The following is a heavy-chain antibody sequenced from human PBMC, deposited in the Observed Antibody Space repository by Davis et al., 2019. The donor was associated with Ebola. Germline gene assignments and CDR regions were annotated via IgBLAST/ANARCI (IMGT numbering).Heavy chain of an antibody. Sequence: ASVKVSCKASGYTFTGYYMHWVPQAPGQGLEWMGRINPNSGGTNYAQKFQGWVTMTRDTSISTAYMELSRLRSDDTAGYYCARGPRFFPQGAWFDPWGQGTLVTVSS. J-gene: IGHJ5*02. V-gene: IGHV1-2*04. CDR3: ARGPRFFPQGAWFDP. D-gene: IGHD3-3*01. CDR1: GYTFTGYY. CDR2: INPNSGGT.